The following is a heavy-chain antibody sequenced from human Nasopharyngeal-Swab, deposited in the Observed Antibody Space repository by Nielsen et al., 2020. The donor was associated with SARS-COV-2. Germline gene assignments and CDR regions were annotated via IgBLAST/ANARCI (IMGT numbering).Heavy chain of an antibody. V-gene: IGHV4-31*03. Sequence: SETLSLTCTVSGGPISSGGYYWSWIRQRPGQGLEWIGYIYYSGSTYYNPSLKSRVTISVDTSKNQFSLKLSSVTAADTAVYYCARARITMIVVVDAFDIWGQGTMVTVSS. J-gene: IGHJ3*02. D-gene: IGHD3-22*01. CDR1: GGPISSGGYY. CDR2: IYYSGST. CDR3: ARARITMIVVVDAFDI.